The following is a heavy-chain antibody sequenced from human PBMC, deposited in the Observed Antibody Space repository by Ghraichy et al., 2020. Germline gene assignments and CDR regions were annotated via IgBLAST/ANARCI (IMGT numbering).Heavy chain of an antibody. J-gene: IGHJ5*02. Sequence: SGPTLVKPTETLTLTCTVSGFSLSNARMGVSWIRQPPGKALEWLAHIFSNDEKSYSTSLKSRLTISKDTSKSQVVLTMTNVDPVDTATYYCARILHYGDYEDSNWFDPWGQGTLVTVSS. CDR1: GFSLSNARMG. CDR3: ARILHYGDYEDSNWFDP. V-gene: IGHV2-26*01. D-gene: IGHD4-17*01. CDR2: IFSNDEK.